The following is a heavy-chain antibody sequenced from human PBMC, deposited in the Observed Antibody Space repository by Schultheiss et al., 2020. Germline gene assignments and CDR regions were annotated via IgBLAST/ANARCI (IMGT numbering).Heavy chain of an antibody. CDR1: GFTVSSNY. CDR2: ITTSASSM. J-gene: IGHJ3*02. D-gene: IGHD6-19*01. CDR3: ARDRAVAGRGAFDI. Sequence: GGSLRLSCAASGFTVSSNYMSWVRQAPGKGLEWVSYITTSASSMYYADSVKGRFTISRDNAKNSLYLQMNSLRAEDTAVYYCARDRAVAGRGAFDIWGQGTMVNVSS. V-gene: IGHV3-11*04.